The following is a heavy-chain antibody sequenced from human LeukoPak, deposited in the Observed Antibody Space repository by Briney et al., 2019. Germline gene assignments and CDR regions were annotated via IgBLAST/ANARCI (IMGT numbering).Heavy chain of an antibody. Sequence: GGSLGLSCAASGFTFSSYAMSWVRQAPGKGLEWVSSSSSSSSYKYYADSVKGRFTISRDNAKNSLYLQMNSLRAEDTAVYYCAREGDDSSGYHPDGFDYWGQGTLVTVSS. CDR2: SSSSSSYK. V-gene: IGHV3-21*01. J-gene: IGHJ4*02. CDR1: GFTFSSYA. CDR3: AREGDDSSGYHPDGFDY. D-gene: IGHD3-22*01.